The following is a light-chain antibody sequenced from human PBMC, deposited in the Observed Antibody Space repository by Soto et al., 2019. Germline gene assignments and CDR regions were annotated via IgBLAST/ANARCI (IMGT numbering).Light chain of an antibody. V-gene: IGKV1-39*01. CDR2: TAT. CDR3: QQSYSPSIT. Sequence: DIQMTQSPSILSASVGDRVTITCRASQNINNWLAWYQQKPGKAPKLLIYTATSLQSGVPSRFSGSGSGTDFTLTISSLQPEELATYYCQQSYSPSITVGPGTKVDI. CDR1: QNINNW. J-gene: IGKJ3*01.